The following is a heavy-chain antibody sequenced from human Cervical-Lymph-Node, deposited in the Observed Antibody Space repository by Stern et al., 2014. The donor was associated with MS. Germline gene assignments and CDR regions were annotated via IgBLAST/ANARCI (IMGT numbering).Heavy chain of an antibody. J-gene: IGHJ4*02. D-gene: IGHD2-21*02. CDR1: GYSFTDYY. CDR3: ARWGLHKPLDY. CDR2: INPNDGDT. V-gene: IGHV1-46*01. Sequence: QVQLLQPGADVKRSGASVTFSCKASGYSFTDYYIQWVRQAPGQGLEWMGMINPNDGDTGYAPRFQGRVTLTRDTSTNTAYIQLSSLRSDDTAVYFCARWGLHKPLDYWGQGTLVTVSS.